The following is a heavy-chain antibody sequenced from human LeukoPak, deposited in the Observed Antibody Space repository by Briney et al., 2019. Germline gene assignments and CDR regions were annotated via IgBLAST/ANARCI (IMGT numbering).Heavy chain of an antibody. V-gene: IGHV1-2*04. D-gene: IGHD1-26*01. J-gene: IGHJ4*02. CDR1: ADTFIDYF. Sequence: ASIKVSCKASADTFIDYFIHWVRQAPGQGLEWMGWINPNSGGTNYAQKFHVWVTMTRDTSISTAYMELRRLTSDDTALYYCARSVGATPNFDFWGQGTLVTVSS. CDR2: INPNSGGT. CDR3: ARSVGATPNFDF.